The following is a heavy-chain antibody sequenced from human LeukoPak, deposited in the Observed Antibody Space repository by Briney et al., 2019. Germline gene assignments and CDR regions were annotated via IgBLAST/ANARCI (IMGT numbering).Heavy chain of an antibody. D-gene: IGHD6-13*01. J-gene: IGHJ4*02. Sequence: GGSLRLSCAASGFTFSNYGMHWVRQAPGKGLEWLTTISYDGSNKYYADSVKGRFTISRDNTENTLYLQMNSLRAEDTAVYYCARDGQQLGFWGQGTLVTVSS. CDR1: GFTFSNYG. CDR2: ISYDGSNK. CDR3: ARDGQQLGF. V-gene: IGHV3-30*03.